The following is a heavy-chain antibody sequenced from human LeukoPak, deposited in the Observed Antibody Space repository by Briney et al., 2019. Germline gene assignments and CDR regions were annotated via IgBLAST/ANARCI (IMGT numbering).Heavy chain of an antibody. CDR2: ISGSGGST. J-gene: IGHJ4*02. D-gene: IGHD6-13*01. V-gene: IGHV3-23*01. CDR1: GFSFHSYW. CDR3: AKPRIAAAGGFDY. Sequence: GGSLRLSCAASGFSFHSYWMSWVRQAPGKGLEWVSAISGSGGSTYYADSVKGRFTISRDNSKNTLYLQMNSLRAEDTAVYYCAKPRIAAAGGFDYWGQGTLVTVSS.